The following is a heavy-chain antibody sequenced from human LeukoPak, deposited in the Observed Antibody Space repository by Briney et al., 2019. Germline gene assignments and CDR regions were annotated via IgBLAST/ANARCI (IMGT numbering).Heavy chain of an antibody. V-gene: IGHV1-2*02. CDR1: GYTFSSYA. CDR2: INPNSGDT. D-gene: IGHD3-16*01. CDR3: ATQRGSYRWGTDFDY. J-gene: IGHJ4*02. Sequence: ASVKVSCTASGYTFSSYAISWVRQAPGQGLEWMGWINPNSGDTKYAQKFQGRVTMTRDTSISTAYMELSRLRPDDTAVYYCATQRGSYRWGTDFDYWGQGTLVTVSS.